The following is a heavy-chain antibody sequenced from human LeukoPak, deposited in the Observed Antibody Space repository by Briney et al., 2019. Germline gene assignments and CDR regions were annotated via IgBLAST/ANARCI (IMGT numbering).Heavy chain of an antibody. CDR1: GFTFSSYS. D-gene: IGHD3-22*01. CDR3: ARDWNYYDSSGYYPYYYGMDV. Sequence: GGSLRLSCAASGFTFSSYSMNWVRQAPGKGLEWVSSISSSSSYIYYADSVKGRFTISRDNAKNSLYLQMNSLRAEDTAVYYCARDWNYYDSSGYYPYYYGMDVWGQGTTVTASS. CDR2: ISSSSSYI. J-gene: IGHJ6*02. V-gene: IGHV3-21*01.